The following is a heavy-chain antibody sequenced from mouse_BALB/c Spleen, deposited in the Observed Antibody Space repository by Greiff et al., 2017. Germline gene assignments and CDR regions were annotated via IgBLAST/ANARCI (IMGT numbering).Heavy chain of an antibody. CDR1: GFSLTSYG. Sequence: QVQLQQSGPGLVAPSQSLSITCTVSGFSLTSYGVHWVRQPPGKGLEWLGVIWAGGSTNYNSALMSRLSISKDNSKSQVFLKMNSLQTDDTAMYYCARRGPYGNYGYAMDYWGQGTSVTVSS. D-gene: IGHD2-1*01. V-gene: IGHV2-9*02. CDR2: IWAGGST. J-gene: IGHJ4*01. CDR3: ARRGPYGNYGYAMDY.